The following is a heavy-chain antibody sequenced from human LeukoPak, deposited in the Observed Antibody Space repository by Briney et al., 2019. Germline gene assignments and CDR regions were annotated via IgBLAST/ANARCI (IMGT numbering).Heavy chain of an antibody. CDR1: GFTFTSSA. CDR3: AAAAYYDSSGYYSSRWGFDY. Sequence: ASVKVSCKASGFTFTSSAMQWVRQARGQRLEWIGWIVVGSGNTNYAQKFQERVTITRDMSTSTAYMELSSLRSEDTAVYYCAAAAYYDSSGYYSSRWGFDYWGQGTLVTVSS. CDR2: IVVGSGNT. J-gene: IGHJ4*02. D-gene: IGHD3-22*01. V-gene: IGHV1-58*02.